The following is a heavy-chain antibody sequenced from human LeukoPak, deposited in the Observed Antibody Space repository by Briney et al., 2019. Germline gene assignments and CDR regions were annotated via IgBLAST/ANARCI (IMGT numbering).Heavy chain of an antibody. V-gene: IGHV3-30-3*01. J-gene: IGHJ6*02. D-gene: IGHD6-13*01. CDR3: AKANRYSTKLIYYYYYGMDV. Sequence: GRSLRLSCAASGFTFSSYAMHWVRQAPGKGLEWVAVIAFDGSLKYYAESVGGRFTISRDNSRNTLYLQMNSLRAEDTAVYYCAKANRYSTKLIYYYYYGMDVWGQGTTVTVSS. CDR1: GFTFSSYA. CDR2: IAFDGSLK.